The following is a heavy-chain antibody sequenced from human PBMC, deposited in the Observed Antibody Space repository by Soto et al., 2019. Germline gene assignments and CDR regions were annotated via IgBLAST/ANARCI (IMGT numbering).Heavy chain of an antibody. J-gene: IGHJ6*02. D-gene: IGHD2-2*01. CDR2: IIPIPGTA. V-gene: IGHV1-69*01. CDR1: GGTFGSYA. Sequence: QVQLVQSGAEVKKPGSSVKVSCKASGGTFGSYAISWVRQAPGQGLEWMGGIIPIPGTANYAQKFQGRVTIAPDESTSTAYMEVSSLRSEDTAVYYCARSQGSSTSLEIYYYYYYGMDVWGQGTTVTVSS. CDR3: ARSQGSSTSLEIYYYYYYGMDV.